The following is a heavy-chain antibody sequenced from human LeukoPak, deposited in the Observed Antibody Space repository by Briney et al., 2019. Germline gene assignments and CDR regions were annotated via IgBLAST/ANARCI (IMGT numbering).Heavy chain of an antibody. Sequence: TSETLSLTCAVYGGSFSGYYWSWIRQPPGKGLEWIGEINHSGSTNYNPSLKSRVTISVDTSKNQFSLKLSSVTTADTAVYYCARGVAARPHYRGQGTLVTVSS. V-gene: IGHV4-34*01. CDR1: GGSFSGYY. CDR2: INHSGST. J-gene: IGHJ4*02. CDR3: ARGVAARPHY. D-gene: IGHD6-6*01.